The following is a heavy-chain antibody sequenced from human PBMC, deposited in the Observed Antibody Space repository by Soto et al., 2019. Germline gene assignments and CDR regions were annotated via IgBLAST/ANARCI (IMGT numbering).Heavy chain of an antibody. Sequence: GGSLRLSCAASGFTFRSYGMHWVRQAPGKGLDWLTVMWSNGINTYYADSVKGRFSSSRGNSKNMVYLQMNSLRVDDTAVYHCVRERAPYDGFDIWAKGQWSPSPQ. CDR1: GFTFRSYG. V-gene: IGHV3-33*01. J-gene: IGHJ3*02. CDR3: VRERAPYDGFDI. CDR2: MWSNGINT. D-gene: IGHD3-22*01.